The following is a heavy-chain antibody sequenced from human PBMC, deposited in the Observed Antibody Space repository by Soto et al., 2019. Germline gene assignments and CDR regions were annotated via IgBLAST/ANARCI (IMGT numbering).Heavy chain of an antibody. CDR1: GFTFSSYA. D-gene: IGHD2-21*02. CDR3: ASPGGDYFLNWFDP. V-gene: IGHV3-30-3*01. Sequence: QVQLVESGGGVVQPGRSLRLSCAASGFTFSSYAMHWVRQAPGKGLEWVAVISYDGSNKYYADSVKGRFTISRDNSKNPLDLQMNSLRAEDTAVYYCASPGGDYFLNWFDPWGQGTLVTVSS. J-gene: IGHJ5*02. CDR2: ISYDGSNK.